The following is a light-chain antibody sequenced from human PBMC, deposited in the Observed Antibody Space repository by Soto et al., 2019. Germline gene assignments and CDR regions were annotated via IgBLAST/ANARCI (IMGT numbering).Light chain of an antibody. CDR3: QQRLHWPIT. V-gene: IGKV3D-20*02. CDR2: GAS. CDR1: QSLSSSS. Sequence: EIVLTQSPATLSLSPGERATLSCRASQSLSSSSLAWYQQKPGQAPRLLISGASSRAADIPDRFSGSGSGTDFTLTINRLEPEGFAVYYCQQRLHWPITFGQGTRLEIK. J-gene: IGKJ5*01.